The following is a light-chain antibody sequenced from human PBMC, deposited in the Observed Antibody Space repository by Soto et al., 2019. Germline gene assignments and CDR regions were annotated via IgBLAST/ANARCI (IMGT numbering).Light chain of an antibody. CDR3: AAWDDSLNGVE. J-gene: IGLJ2*01. Sequence: QSVLTQPPSACGTPGQRVTISCSGSSSNIGSSTVNWYQHLPGTAPKLLIYSNNARSSGVPDRFSGSKSGTSASLAISGLQSEDEADYYCAAWDDSLNGVEFGGGTKVTVL. CDR1: SSNIGSST. V-gene: IGLV1-44*01. CDR2: SNN.